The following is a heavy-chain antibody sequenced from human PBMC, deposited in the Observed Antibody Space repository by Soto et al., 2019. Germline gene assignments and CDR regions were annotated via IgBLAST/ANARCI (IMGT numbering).Heavy chain of an antibody. CDR2: INHSGST. J-gene: IGHJ6*03. CDR1: GGSFSGYY. D-gene: IGHD1-1*01. Sequence: QVQLQQWGAGLLKPSETLSLTCAVYGGSFSGYYWSWIRQPPGKGLEWIGEINHSGSTNYNPSLKSRVTIAVDTSKNQFSLKLSSVTAADTAVYYCARDWKGYVRGYDYMDVWGKGTTVTVSS. CDR3: ARDWKGYVRGYDYMDV. V-gene: IGHV4-34*01.